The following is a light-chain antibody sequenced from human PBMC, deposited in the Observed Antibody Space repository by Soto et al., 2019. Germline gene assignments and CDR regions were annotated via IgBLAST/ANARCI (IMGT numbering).Light chain of an antibody. J-gene: IGKJ1*01. Sequence: IQMTQSPSSLSASVGDRVTITCRASQGIRNDLGWYQQKPGKAPKLLIYAASSLQSGVATRFSGSGSGTEFTLIISGLQPEDSATYYCQQYTNTNNPWMFGQGTKVDIK. CDR2: AAS. V-gene: IGKV1-17*01. CDR1: QGIRND. CDR3: QQYTNTNNPWM.